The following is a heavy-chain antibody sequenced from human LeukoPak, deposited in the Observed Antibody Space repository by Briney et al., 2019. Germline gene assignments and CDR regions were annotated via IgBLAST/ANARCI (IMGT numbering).Heavy chain of an antibody. CDR3: AKDHGQWLANLEY. V-gene: IGHV3-23*01. Sequence: GGSLRLSCAASGFSISNYAMSWVRQAPGMGLEWVSAISASGGTTYYADSVKGRFTISRDNSKNTLYLQMNSLRAEDTAVYYCAKDHGQWLANLEYWGQGTPVTVSS. CDR2: ISASGGTT. J-gene: IGHJ4*02. CDR1: GFSISNYA. D-gene: IGHD6-19*01.